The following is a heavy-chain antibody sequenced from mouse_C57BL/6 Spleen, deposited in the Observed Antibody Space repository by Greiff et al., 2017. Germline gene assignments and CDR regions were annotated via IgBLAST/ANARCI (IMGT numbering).Heavy chain of an antibody. V-gene: IGHV1-82*01. J-gene: IGHJ2*01. CDR1: GYAFSSSW. CDR2: IYPGDGDT. CDR3: ALYYYGSSSPYFDY. Sequence: QVQLQQSGPELVKPGASVKISCKASGYAFSSSWMNWVKQRPGKGLEWIGRIYPGDGDTNYNGKFKGKATLTADNSSSTAYMQLSSLTSEDSAVYFCALYYYGSSSPYFDYWGQGTTLTVSS. D-gene: IGHD1-1*01.